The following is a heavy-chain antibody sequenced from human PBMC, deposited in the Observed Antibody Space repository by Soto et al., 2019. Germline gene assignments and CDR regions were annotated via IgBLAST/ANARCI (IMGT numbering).Heavy chain of an antibody. CDR3: ARLRLTGYFDY. CDR2: VSTSSSYT. Sequence: QVQLVESGGGLVKPGGSLRLSCVASGFTFSDHYMTWIRQAPGKGLEWLSYVSTSSSYTNYADSVKGRFTISRDNAMNSLYLQMNSLRAEDTAVYYGARLRLTGYFDYWGQGTLVTVSS. J-gene: IGHJ4*02. V-gene: IGHV3-11*05. CDR1: GFTFSDHY.